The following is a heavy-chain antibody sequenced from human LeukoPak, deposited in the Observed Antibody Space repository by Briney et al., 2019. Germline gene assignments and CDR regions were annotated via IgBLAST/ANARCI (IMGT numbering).Heavy chain of an antibody. J-gene: IGHJ4*02. CDR1: GNYW. V-gene: IGHV3-74*01. D-gene: IGHD2/OR15-2a*01. CDR3: VSFYETY. CDR2: INSDGSWT. Sequence: GGSPRLSCVASGNYWMHWVRQAPGKGLVWVSHINSDGSWTSYADSVKGRFTISKDNAKNTVYLQMNSLRAEDTAVYYCVSFYETYWGRGTLVTVSS.